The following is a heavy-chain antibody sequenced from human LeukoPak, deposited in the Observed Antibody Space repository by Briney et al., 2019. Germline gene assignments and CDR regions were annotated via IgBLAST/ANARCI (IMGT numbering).Heavy chain of an antibody. J-gene: IGHJ4*02. CDR1: GGSFSGYY. Sequence: PSETLSLTCAVYGGSFSGYYWSWLRQPPGKGLEWMGEINHSGSTNYNPSLKSRVTISVDTSKHQFSLKLSSVTAADTAVYYCAGGGIAAAGTELLWGQGTLVTVSS. CDR2: INHSGST. D-gene: IGHD6-13*01. CDR3: AGGGIAAAGTELL. V-gene: IGHV4-34*01.